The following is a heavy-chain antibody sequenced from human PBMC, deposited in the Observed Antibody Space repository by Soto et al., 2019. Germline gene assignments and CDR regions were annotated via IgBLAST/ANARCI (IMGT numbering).Heavy chain of an antibody. CDR3: TRSLTYYDILTGYEPLGYFDY. D-gene: IGHD3-9*01. J-gene: IGHJ4*02. V-gene: IGHV3-49*03. CDR2: IRSKAYGGTT. CDR1: GFTFGDYA. Sequence: GGSLRLSCTASGFTFGDYAMSWFRQAPGKGLEWVGFIRSKAYGGTTEYAASVKGRFTISRDDSKSIAYLQMNSLKTEDTAVYYCTRSLTYYDILTGYEPLGYFDYWGQGTLVTVSS.